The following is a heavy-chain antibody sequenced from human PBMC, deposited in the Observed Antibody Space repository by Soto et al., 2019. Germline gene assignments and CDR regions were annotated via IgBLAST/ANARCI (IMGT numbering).Heavy chain of an antibody. J-gene: IGHJ5*02. CDR2: IYHSGST. V-gene: IGHV4-30-2*01. CDR3: ARDKGSSWLDP. CDR1: GGSISSGGYS. Sequence: TLETLSLTCAVSGGSISSGGYSWSWIRQPPGKGLEWIGYIYHSGSTYYNPSLKSRVTISVDRSKNQFSLKLSSVTAADTAVYYCARDKGSSWLDPWGQGTLVTVSS. D-gene: IGHD6-13*01.